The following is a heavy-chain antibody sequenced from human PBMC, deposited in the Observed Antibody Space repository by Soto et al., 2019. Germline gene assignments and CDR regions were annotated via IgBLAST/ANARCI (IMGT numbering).Heavy chain of an antibody. CDR1: GFTFSSYG. CDR3: AKDYGGNAGLFED. D-gene: IGHD4-17*01. Sequence: GGSLRLSCAASGFTFSSYGMHWVRQAPGKGLEWVAVISYDGSNKYYADSVKGRFTISRDNSKNTLYLQMNSLRAEDTAVYYCAKDYGGNAGLFEDWGQGTLVTVSS. V-gene: IGHV3-30*18. J-gene: IGHJ4*02. CDR2: ISYDGSNK.